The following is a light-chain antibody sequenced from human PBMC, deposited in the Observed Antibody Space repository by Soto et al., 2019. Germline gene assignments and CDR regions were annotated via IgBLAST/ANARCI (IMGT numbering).Light chain of an antibody. V-gene: IGLV2-8*01. J-gene: IGLJ2*01. CDR2: EVT. CDR3: RSYLGNNNYVI. CDR1: SSDIAAYNY. Sequence: QSALTQPPSASGSPGQSVTISGSGTSSDIAAYNYVSWYQQHPGKAPKLMISEVTKRPSGVPDRFSGSKSGNTASLTVSGLQGDDEADYYCRSYLGNNNYVIFGGGTKLTVL.